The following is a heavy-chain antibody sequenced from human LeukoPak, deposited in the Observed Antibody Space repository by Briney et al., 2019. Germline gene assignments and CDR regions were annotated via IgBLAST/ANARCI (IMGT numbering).Heavy chain of an antibody. CDR1: GGSFSGYY. CDR2: INHSGST. D-gene: IGHD1-20*01. V-gene: IGHV4-34*01. Sequence: ASETLSLTCAVYGGSFSGYYWSWIRQSPGKGLEWIGEINHSGSTNYNPSLKSRVTISVETSKNQFSLKLSSVTAADTAVYYCASLTGTTDYYFYYMDVWGKGTTVTVSS. J-gene: IGHJ6*03. CDR3: ASLTGTTDYYFYYMDV.